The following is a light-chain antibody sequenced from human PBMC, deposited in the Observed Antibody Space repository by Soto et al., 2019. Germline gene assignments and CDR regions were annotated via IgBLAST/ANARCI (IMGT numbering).Light chain of an antibody. Sequence: EIVLTQSPGTLSLSPGERATLSCRASQSISSSYLAWYQQKPGQAPRLIIYAASSRATVIPGRFSGSGSVKDFTLTISRLEPEYFALYYCQQYGSSSYTFGQGTQLEIK. CDR1: QSISSSY. CDR2: AAS. CDR3: QQYGSSSYT. J-gene: IGKJ2*01. V-gene: IGKV3-20*01.